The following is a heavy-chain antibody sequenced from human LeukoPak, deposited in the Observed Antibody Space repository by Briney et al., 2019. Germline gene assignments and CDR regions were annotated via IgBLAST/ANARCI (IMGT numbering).Heavy chain of an antibody. J-gene: IGHJ5*02. D-gene: IGHD6-19*01. CDR2: ISSDGSTT. CDR3: ARAQAVAGTGGFDP. Sequence: PGGSLRLSCAASGFSFNSYWMHWVRQVPGKGLVWVSRISSDGSTTSYADSVKGRFTISRGNAKNTLYLQMNSLRDEDTAIYYCARAQAVAGTGGFDPWGQGTLVTVSS. CDR1: GFSFNSYW. V-gene: IGHV3-74*01.